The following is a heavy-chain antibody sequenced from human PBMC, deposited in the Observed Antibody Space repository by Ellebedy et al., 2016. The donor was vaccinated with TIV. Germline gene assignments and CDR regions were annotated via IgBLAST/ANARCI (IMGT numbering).Heavy chain of an antibody. CDR3: ASSPADYYGSGSYSPFDY. CDR1: GGTFSSYA. V-gene: IGHV1-69*13. Sequence: SVKVSCXASGGTFSSYAISWVRQAPGQGLEWMGGIIPIFGTANYAQKFQGRVTITADESTSTAHMELSSLRSEDTAVYYCASSPADYYGSGSYSPFDYWGQGTLVTVSS. D-gene: IGHD3-10*01. J-gene: IGHJ4*02. CDR2: IIPIFGTA.